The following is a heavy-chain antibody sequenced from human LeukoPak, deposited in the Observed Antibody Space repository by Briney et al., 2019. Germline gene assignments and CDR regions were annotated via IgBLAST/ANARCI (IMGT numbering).Heavy chain of an antibody. CDR2: INHSGST. CDR1: GGSFSGYY. D-gene: IGHD3-16*01. Sequence: SEALSLTCAVYGGSFSGYYWSWIRQPPGKGLEWIGEINHSGSTNYNPPLKSRVTISVDTTKNQFHLKLRSVTAADPAVDHCSPRRGVPRPLLWLKSGFEPWGQGTLVTVSS. CDR3: SPRRGVPRPLLWLKSGFEP. J-gene: IGHJ5*02. V-gene: IGHV4-34*01.